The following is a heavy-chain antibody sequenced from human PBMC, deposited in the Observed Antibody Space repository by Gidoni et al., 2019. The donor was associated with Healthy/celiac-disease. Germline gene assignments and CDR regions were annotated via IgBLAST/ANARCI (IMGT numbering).Heavy chain of an antibody. D-gene: IGHD1-20*01. Sequence: EVQLVESGGGLVKPGGSLRLSCAASGSTFGNVWINWVRQAPGKGLEWVGRIKSKTDGGTTDYAATVKGRFTISRDDSKNTLYLQMNSLKTEDTAVYYCTTDLSNWNINWYFDLWGRGTLVTVSS. CDR2: IKSKTDGGTT. CDR1: GSTFGNVW. CDR3: TTDLSNWNINWYFDL. V-gene: IGHV3-15*07. J-gene: IGHJ2*01.